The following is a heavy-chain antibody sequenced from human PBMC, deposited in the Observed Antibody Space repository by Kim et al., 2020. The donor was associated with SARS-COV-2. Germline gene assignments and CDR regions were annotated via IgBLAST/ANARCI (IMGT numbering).Heavy chain of an antibody. D-gene: IGHD3-22*01. CDR3: ARGGQVVLEGRVSLTPYDH. J-gene: IGHJ5*02. CDR2: ILPMVDIP. CDR1: GGTFSNYA. V-gene: IGHV1-69*04. Sequence: SVKVSCKASGGTFSNYAVNWVRQAPGQGLEWMGRILPMVDIPNYARNFQGRLTTTEDKSTSTAYMELSGLTSADTAVYYCARGGQVVLEGRVSLTPYDHWGQGALVTVSS.